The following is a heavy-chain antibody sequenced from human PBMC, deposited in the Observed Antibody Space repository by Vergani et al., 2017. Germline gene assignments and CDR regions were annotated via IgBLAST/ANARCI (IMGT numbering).Heavy chain of an antibody. V-gene: IGHV4-30-4*01. CDR1: GGSISSGDYY. J-gene: IGHJ5*02. Sequence: QVQLQESGPGLVKPSQTLSLTCTVSGGSISSGDYYWSWIRQPPGKGLEWIWYIYYSGSTYYNPSLKSRVTISVDTSKNQFSLKLSSVTAADTAVYYCARGYCSGGSCYYRNWFDPWGQGTLVTVSS. CDR2: IYYSGST. D-gene: IGHD2-15*01. CDR3: ARGYCSGGSCYYRNWFDP.